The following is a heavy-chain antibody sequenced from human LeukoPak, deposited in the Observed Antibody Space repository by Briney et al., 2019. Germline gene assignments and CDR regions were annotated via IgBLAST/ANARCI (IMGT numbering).Heavy chain of an antibody. CDR2: IKSKTDGETT. Sequence: GGSLRLSCAASGFTFSNAWMSWVRQAPGKGLEWVGRIKSKTDGETTDYVAPVKGRFTISRDDSKNTLYQQMNSLKTEDTAAYYCTTGGSGWGQGTTVTVSS. D-gene: IGHD6-19*01. CDR1: GFTFSNAW. CDR3: TTGGSG. J-gene: IGHJ6*02. V-gene: IGHV3-15*01.